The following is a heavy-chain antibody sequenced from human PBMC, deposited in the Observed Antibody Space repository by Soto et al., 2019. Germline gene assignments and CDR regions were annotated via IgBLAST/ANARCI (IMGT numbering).Heavy chain of an antibody. CDR2: ISYDGSNK. CDR1: GFTFSSYG. CDR3: AKRLGRWLQLMGGFDY. V-gene: IGHV3-30*18. D-gene: IGHD5-12*01. J-gene: IGHJ4*02. Sequence: QVQLVESGGGVVQPGRSLRLSCAASGFTFSSYGMHWVRQAPGKGLEWVAVISYDGSNKYYADSVKGRFTISRDNSKNTLYLQMNSLRAEDTAVYYCAKRLGRWLQLMGGFDYWGQGTLVTVSS.